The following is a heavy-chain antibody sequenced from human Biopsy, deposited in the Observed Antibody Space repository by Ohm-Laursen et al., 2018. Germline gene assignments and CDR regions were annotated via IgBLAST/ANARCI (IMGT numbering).Heavy chain of an antibody. V-gene: IGHV4-4*07. CDR2: IYASETT. CDR3: ARVGAGAPSIDYFDY. Sequence: SETLSLTCTVSGGSLSGYSWNWIRQPAGKGLEWIGRIYASETTHFNPSLRSRLIMSVDTSRNQFSLRLSSVTAADTAVYYCARVGAGAPSIDYFDYWGQGALVTVSS. J-gene: IGHJ4*02. D-gene: IGHD1-26*01. CDR1: GGSLSGYS.